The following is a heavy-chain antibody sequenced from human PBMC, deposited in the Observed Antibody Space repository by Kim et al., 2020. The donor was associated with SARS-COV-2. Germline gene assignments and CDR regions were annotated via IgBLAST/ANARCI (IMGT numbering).Heavy chain of an antibody. V-gene: IGHV3-15*01. D-gene: IGHD3-10*01. CDR3: TTSLITMVRGAPKRCDP. J-gene: IGHJ5*02. CDR1: GFTFSNAW. Sequence: GGSLRLSCAASGFTFSNAWMSWVRQAPGKGLEWVGRIKSKTDGGTTDYAAPVKGRFTISRDDSKNTLYLQMNSLKTEDTAVYYCTTSLITMVRGAPKRCDPWGQGTLVTVSS. CDR2: IKSKTDGGTT.